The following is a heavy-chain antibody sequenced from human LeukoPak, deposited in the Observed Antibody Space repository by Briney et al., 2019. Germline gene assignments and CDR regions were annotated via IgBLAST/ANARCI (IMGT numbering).Heavy chain of an antibody. D-gene: IGHD3-22*01. CDR3: ATRTDYYDSSGYYDY. CDR1: GYTLTELS. Sequence: ASVKVSCKVSGYTLTELSMHWVRQAPGKGLEWMGGFDPEDDETIYAQKFQGRVTMTEDTSTDTAYMELSSLRSEDTAVYYCATRTDYYDSSGYYDYWGQGTPVTVSS. J-gene: IGHJ4*02. V-gene: IGHV1-24*01. CDR2: FDPEDDET.